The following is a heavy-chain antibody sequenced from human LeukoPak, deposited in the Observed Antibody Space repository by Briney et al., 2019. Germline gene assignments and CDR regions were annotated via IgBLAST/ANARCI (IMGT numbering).Heavy chain of an antibody. CDR1: GGSISTYY. V-gene: IGHV4-59*08. CDR2: IYDSGST. CDR3: ARHSYYYGSGSKFDP. D-gene: IGHD3-10*01. Sequence: SETLSLTCTVSGGSISTYYWSWIRQPPGKGLEYIGYIYDSGSTNYNPSLKSRVTMSVDTSKQQFSLKLSSVTAADTAVYYCARHSYYYGSGSKFDPWGQGTLVTVSS. J-gene: IGHJ5*02.